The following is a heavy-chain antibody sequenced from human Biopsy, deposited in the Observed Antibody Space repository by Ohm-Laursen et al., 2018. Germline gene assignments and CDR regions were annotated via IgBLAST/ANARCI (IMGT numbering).Heavy chain of an antibody. J-gene: IGHJ4*02. Sequence: SLRLSCAASGFTFENYAMNWVRQAPRKGLEWVSGISWNSGSVVYADSVKGRFAISRDNAKNSLYLQMHSLRAEDTAFYYCAKASGYSSGWPIDYWGQGNLVTVSS. D-gene: IGHD6-19*01. CDR2: ISWNSGSV. V-gene: IGHV3-9*01. CDR1: GFTFENYA. CDR3: AKASGYSSGWPIDY.